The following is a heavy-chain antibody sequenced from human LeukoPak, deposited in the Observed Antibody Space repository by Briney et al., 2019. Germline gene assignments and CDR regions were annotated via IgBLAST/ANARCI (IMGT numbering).Heavy chain of an antibody. D-gene: IGHD4-23*01. CDR1: GFSFSDAW. V-gene: IGHV3-15*01. CDR2: IKSKGSGGTT. J-gene: IGHJ4*02. CDR3: VWMTTVVTHSF. Sequence: PGGSLRLSCVASGFSFSDAWMSWVRQAPGKGLEWVGRIKSKGSGGTTDYSAPVKGRFTISRDDSKNMVYLQMYSLKPEDTAVYYCVWMTTVVTHSFWGQGTLVTVSS.